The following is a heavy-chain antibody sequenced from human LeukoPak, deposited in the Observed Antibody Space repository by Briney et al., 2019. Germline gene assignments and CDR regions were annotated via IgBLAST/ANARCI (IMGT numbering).Heavy chain of an antibody. CDR3: ARWRPIDAFDI. CDR2: LSSTGNT. D-gene: IGHD3-3*01. J-gene: IGHJ3*02. V-gene: IGHV3-53*04. CDR1: GFTVSRNY. Sequence: GGSLRLSCAASGFTVSRNYMNWVRQAPGKGLEWVSLLSSTGNTSYSDSVKGGFTISRHNSKNTLYLQVNSLRPEDTAMYYCARWRPIDAFDIWGQGTMVIVSS.